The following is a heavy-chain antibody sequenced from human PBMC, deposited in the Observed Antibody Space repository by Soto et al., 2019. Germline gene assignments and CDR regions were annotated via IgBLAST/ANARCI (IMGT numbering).Heavy chain of an antibody. V-gene: IGHV1-69*06. CDR1: GGTFSSYA. Sequence: QVQLVQSGAEVKKPGSSVKVSCKASGGTFSSYAISWVRQAPGQGLEWMGGIIPIFGTANYAQKFQGRVTITADKSTSTAYMELSSLRSEDTAVYYCARVMTAVAGTIPYYYGMDVWGQGTKVTVSS. J-gene: IGHJ6*02. D-gene: IGHD6-19*01. CDR3: ARVMTAVAGTIPYYYGMDV. CDR2: IIPIFGTA.